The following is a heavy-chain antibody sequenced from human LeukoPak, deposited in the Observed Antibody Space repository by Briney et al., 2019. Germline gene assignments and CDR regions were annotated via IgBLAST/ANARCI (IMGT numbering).Heavy chain of an antibody. CDR1: GFTFSNYG. Sequence: GGSLRLSCAASGFTFSNYGMTWVRQAPGKGLEWVSAISGSGGSTYYADSVKGRFTISRDNSKNTLYLQMNSLRAEDTAVYYCAKETETYYDSSAYYYPNYFDYWGQGTLVTVSS. CDR3: AKETETYYDSSAYYYPNYFDY. CDR2: ISGSGGST. J-gene: IGHJ4*02. D-gene: IGHD3-22*01. V-gene: IGHV3-23*01.